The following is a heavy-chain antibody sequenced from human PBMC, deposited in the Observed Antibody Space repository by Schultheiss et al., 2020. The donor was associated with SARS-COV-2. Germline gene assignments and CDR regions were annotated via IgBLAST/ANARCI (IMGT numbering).Heavy chain of an antibody. CDR1: GYTFTSYG. CDR2: ISAYNGNT. J-gene: IGHJ3*02. CDR3: ATHRWGHYDSSEVDI. Sequence: GESLKISCKASGYTFTSYGISWVRQAPGQGLEWMGWISAYNGNTNYAQKLQGRVTMTTDTSTSTAYMELSRLRSDDTAVYYCATHRWGHYDSSEVDIWGQGTMVTVSS. V-gene: IGHV1-18*01. D-gene: IGHD3-22*01.